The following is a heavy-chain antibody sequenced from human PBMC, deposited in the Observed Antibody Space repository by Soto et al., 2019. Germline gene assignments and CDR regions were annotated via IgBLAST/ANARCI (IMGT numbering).Heavy chain of an antibody. CDR3: AREGVGDFWSGYYRYYYMGV. CDR2: INHSGST. J-gene: IGHJ6*03. CDR1: GGSFSDNY. V-gene: IGHV4-34*01. D-gene: IGHD3-3*01. Sequence: QVLLQQWGAGLLKASETLSLTCAVYGGSFSDNYWSWIRQPPGKGLEWIGEINHSGSTNYNPSLKSRVTISVDTSKSKFSLKLSSVTAADTAVYYCAREGVGDFWSGYYRYYYMGVWGKGTTVTVSS.